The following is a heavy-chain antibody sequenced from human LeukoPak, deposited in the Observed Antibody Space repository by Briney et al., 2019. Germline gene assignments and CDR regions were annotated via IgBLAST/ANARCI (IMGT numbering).Heavy chain of an antibody. J-gene: IGHJ4*02. Sequence: SETLSLTCTVSGGSISSYYWSWIRQPPGKGLEWIGYIYYSGSTNYNPSLKSRVTISVDTSKNQFSLKLGSVTAADTAVYYCARDQAERGRLDYWGQGTLVTVSS. CDR1: GGSISSYY. CDR2: IYYSGST. V-gene: IGHV4-59*12. CDR3: ARDQAERGRLDY.